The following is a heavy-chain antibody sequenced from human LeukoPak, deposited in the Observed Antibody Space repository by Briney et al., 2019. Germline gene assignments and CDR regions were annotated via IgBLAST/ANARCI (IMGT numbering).Heavy chain of an antibody. D-gene: IGHD3-22*01. CDR2: ISRTGSTI. CDR3: ASHYYDSSGPGWY. V-gene: IGHV3-11*04. CDR1: GFTFSDYY. J-gene: IGHJ4*02. Sequence: PGGSLRLSCAASGFTFSDYYMSWIRQAPGKGLEWVSYISRTGSTIYYADSLKGRFTISRDNAKNSLYLQMNSLRAEDTAVYYCASHYYDSSGPGWYWGQGTLVTVSS.